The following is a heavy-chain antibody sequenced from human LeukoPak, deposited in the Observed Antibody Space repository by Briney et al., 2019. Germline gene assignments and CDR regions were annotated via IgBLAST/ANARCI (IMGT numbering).Heavy chain of an antibody. CDR2: IYPGASDT. CDR3: ARMAVAATFSYFDY. Sequence: GESLKISCKGSGYSFTSYWIGWVRQMPGKGLEWMGIIYPGASDTIYSPSFEGHVTISADMSISTASLQWSSLKASDTAMYYCARMAVAATFSYFDYWGQGILVTVSS. V-gene: IGHV5-51*01. J-gene: IGHJ4*02. CDR1: GYSFTSYW. D-gene: IGHD6-19*01.